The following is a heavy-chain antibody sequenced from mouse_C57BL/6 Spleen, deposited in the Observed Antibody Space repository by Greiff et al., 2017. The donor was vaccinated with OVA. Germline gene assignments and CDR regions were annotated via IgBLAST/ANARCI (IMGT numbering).Heavy chain of an antibody. J-gene: IGHJ4*01. CDR2: IYPGGGYT. D-gene: IGHD1-1*01. V-gene: IGHV1-63*01. Sequence: QVQLQQSGAELVRPGTSVKMSCKASGYTFTNYWIGWAKQRPGHGLEWIGDIYPGGGYTNYNEKFKGKATLTADKSSSTAYMQFSSLTSEDSAIYYCARRHYYGSGSYAMDDWGQGTSVTVSS. CDR1: GYTFTNYW. CDR3: ARRHYYGSGSYAMDD.